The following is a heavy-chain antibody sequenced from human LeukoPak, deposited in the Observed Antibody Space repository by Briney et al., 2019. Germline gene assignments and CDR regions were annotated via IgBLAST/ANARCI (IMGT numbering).Heavy chain of an antibody. CDR3: AKDTSIGRYCTNGVCSPFDY. D-gene: IGHD2-8*01. CDR2: ISDTGATT. V-gene: IGHV3-23*01. J-gene: IGHJ4*02. Sequence: GGSLRLSCAGSGFTFSSCAMSWVRQAPGKGLEWVSAISDTGATTYDADSVKGRFTISRDNSRSTLYLQMNSLRAEDTALYYCAKDTSIGRYCTNGVCSPFDYWGQGTLVTVSS. CDR1: GFTFSSCA.